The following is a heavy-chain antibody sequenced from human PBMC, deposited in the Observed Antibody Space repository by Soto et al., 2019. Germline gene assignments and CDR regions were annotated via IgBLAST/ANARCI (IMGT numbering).Heavy chain of an antibody. V-gene: IGHV4-30-2*06. J-gene: IGHJ4*02. CDR3: ARGGGYDSFDY. CDR2: ISHLENT. Sequence: QLQLQESGSGVVKTSETLSLTCTVSGASISYGGFSWSWIRQSPGKGLEWIGYISHLENTYLHPSFKSRLAMSIDRTRNQFSLKLSSVTAADRAGYYCARGGGYDSFDYWGQGVLVTVSS. D-gene: IGHD5-12*01. CDR1: GASISYGGFS.